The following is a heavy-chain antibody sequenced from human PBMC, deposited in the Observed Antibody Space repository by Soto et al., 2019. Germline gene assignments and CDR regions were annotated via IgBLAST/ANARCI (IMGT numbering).Heavy chain of an antibody. D-gene: IGHD4-17*01. CDR1: GFTFSSYT. J-gene: IGHJ5*02. Sequence: EVQLVESGGGLVKPGGSLRLSCAASGFTFSSYTMNWVRQAPGKGLEWVSSISSSSSYIYYADSVKGRFTISRDNAKNSMYLQMNSLRAENTAVYYCARDPLYGDLPNWFDPWGQGTLVTVSS. CDR2: ISSSSSYI. CDR3: ARDPLYGDLPNWFDP. V-gene: IGHV3-21*01.